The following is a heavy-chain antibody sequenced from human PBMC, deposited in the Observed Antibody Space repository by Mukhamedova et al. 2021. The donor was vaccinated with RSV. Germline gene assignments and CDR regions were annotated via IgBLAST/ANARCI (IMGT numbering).Heavy chain of an antibody. J-gene: IGHJ2*01. Sequence: SRVTMSVDTSKNQFSLKLSSVTAADTAVYYCARDERGDYGDYDLLDLWGRGTLVTVSS. CDR3: ARDERGDYGDYDLLDL. V-gene: IGHV4-4*06. D-gene: IGHD4-17*01.